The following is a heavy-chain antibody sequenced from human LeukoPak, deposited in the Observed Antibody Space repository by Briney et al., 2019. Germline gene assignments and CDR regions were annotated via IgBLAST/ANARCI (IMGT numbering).Heavy chain of an antibody. CDR3: ARGTDWSPLDFDY. Sequence: GGSLRLSCVASGFTFSTYNMHWVRQAPGKGLEWVSTISSTSASYTYYADSLKGRFTISRDNAKNSLYLQINSLRAEDTAVYFCARGTDWSPLDFDYWGLGALVTVPS. V-gene: IGHV3-21*01. D-gene: IGHD3-9*01. CDR1: GFTFSTYN. CDR2: ISSTSASYT. J-gene: IGHJ4*02.